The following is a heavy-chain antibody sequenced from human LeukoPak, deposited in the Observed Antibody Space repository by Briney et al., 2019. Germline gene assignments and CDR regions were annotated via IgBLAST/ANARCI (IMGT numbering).Heavy chain of an antibody. CDR3: GREGGPYRPFDS. CDR1: GGSISNTNW. CDR2: VNLQGST. Sequence: SETLSLTCGVSGGSISNTNWWTWVRQPPGKGLEWIGEVNLQGSTNYNPSLKSRVAISVDKSENHISLKLTPWTAADTPLYYCGREGGPYRPFDSAGQGTLVTVAS. J-gene: IGHJ4*02. D-gene: IGHD3-16*02. V-gene: IGHV4-4*02.